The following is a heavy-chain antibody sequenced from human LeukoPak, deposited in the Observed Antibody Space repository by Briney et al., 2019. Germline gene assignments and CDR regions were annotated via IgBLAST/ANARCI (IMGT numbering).Heavy chain of an antibody. D-gene: IGHD3-10*01. Sequence: GGSLRLSCAVSGFTFSSYAMSWVRQAPGKGLQWVSTISAGGTTYYADSVKGRFTVSRDNSKNTLFLQMNSLRAEDTAVYYCAKDLDGSGSDYWGQGTLVTVSS. J-gene: IGHJ4*02. CDR3: AKDLDGSGSDY. CDR2: ISAGGTT. CDR1: GFTFSSYA. V-gene: IGHV3-23*01.